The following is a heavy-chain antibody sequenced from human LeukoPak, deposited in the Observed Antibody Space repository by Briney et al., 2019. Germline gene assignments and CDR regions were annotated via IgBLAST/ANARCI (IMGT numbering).Heavy chain of an antibody. D-gene: IGHD3-10*01. Sequence: SETLSLTCTVSGGSISSSSYYWGWIRQPPGKGLEWIGSIYYSGSTYYNPSLKSRVTISVDTSKNQFSLKLSSVTAADTAFYYCARGRKGGSALWGQGTLVTVSS. J-gene: IGHJ4*02. V-gene: IGHV4-39*01. CDR3: ARGRKGGSAL. CDR1: GGSISSSSYY. CDR2: IYYSGST.